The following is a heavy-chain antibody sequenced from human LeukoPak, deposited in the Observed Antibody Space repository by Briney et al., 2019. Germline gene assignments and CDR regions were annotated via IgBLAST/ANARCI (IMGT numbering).Heavy chain of an antibody. CDR3: ARVYSSSLDY. J-gene: IGHJ4*02. CDR2: ISAYSGNT. Sequence: ASVKVSCKASGYSFTSYGITWVRQAPGQGLEWVGWISAYSGNTNFAQKLQGRVTMTTDTSTSTAYLELRSLKSDDTAVYYCARVYSSSLDYWGQGTLVTVSS. CDR1: GYSFTSYG. D-gene: IGHD6-6*01. V-gene: IGHV1-18*01.